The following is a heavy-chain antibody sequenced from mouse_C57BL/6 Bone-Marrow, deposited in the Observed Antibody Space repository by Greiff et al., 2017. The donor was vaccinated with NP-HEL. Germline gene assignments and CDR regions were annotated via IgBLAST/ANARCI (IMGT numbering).Heavy chain of an antibody. D-gene: IGHD1-1*01. CDR3: ARCYYDGGYYRDY. V-gene: IGHV1-69*01. CDR2: IDPSDSYT. J-gene: IGHJ2*01. CDR1: GYTFTSYW. Sequence: QVQLQQPGAELVMPGASVKLSCKASGYTFTSYWMHWVKQRPGQGLEWIGEIDPSDSYTNYNQKFKGKSTLTVDKSSSTAYMPLSSLTSEDSAVYYCARCYYDGGYYRDYGGQGTTLTVSA.